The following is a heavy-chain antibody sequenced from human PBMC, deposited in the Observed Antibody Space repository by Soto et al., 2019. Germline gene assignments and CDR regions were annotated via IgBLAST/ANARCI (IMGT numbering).Heavy chain of an antibody. CDR3: ARTLQDYGMDV. CDR2: IYYSGST. J-gene: IGHJ6*02. V-gene: IGHV4-28*01. CDR1: GYSISSSNW. Sequence: QVQLQESGPGLVKPSDTLSLTCAVSGYSISSSNWWGWIRQPPGKGLEWIGYIYYSGSTYYNASQKSRVTMSVDTSKNQLSLKLSSVTAVETAVYYCARTLQDYGMDVWGQGTTVTVSS.